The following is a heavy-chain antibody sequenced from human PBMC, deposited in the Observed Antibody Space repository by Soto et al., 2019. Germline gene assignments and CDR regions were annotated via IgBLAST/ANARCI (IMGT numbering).Heavy chain of an antibody. J-gene: IGHJ4*02. Sequence: LSCAASGFTFNIYGMHWVRQAPGKGLEWVAAISFDESNKFYTDSVKGRFTISRDNSKNTLFLQLYSLRAEDTAVYYCAKDYWSATATGADLYYFDYWGRGTLVTVSS. V-gene: IGHV3-30*18. CDR1: GFTFNIYG. CDR3: AKDYWSATATGADLYYFDY. CDR2: ISFDESNK. D-gene: IGHD1-1*01.